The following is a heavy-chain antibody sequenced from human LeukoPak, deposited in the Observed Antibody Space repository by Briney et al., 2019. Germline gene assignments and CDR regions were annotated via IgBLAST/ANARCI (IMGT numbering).Heavy chain of an antibody. Sequence: GGSLRLSCAASGFTFCTYAMSWVRQAPGEGLEWVLGISIVGGDTYYADSVKGRFTISRDDSKNTLYLQMNRLRAQDPAMYYCPNDRELLFAHCWFDLWGQGTLVAVSS. J-gene: IGHJ5*02. CDR3: PNDRELLFAHCWFDL. V-gene: IGHV3-23*01. CDR2: ISIVGGDT. D-gene: IGHD3-16*02. CDR1: GFTFCTYA.